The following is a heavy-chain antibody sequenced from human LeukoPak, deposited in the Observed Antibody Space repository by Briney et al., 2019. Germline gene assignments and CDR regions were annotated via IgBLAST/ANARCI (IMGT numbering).Heavy chain of an antibody. D-gene: IGHD3-22*01. CDR2: ISPYNGNT. V-gene: IGHV1-18*01. J-gene: IGHJ4*02. CDR1: GYTFTSYG. CDR3: ARDLGDSSGYYYRSLDY. Sequence: DSVKVSCKASGYTFTSYGISWARQAPGQGLEWMGWISPYNGNTNYAQKLQGRVTMTTDTSTSTAYMELRSLRSDDTAVYYCARDLGDSSGYYYRSLDYWGQGTLVTVSS.